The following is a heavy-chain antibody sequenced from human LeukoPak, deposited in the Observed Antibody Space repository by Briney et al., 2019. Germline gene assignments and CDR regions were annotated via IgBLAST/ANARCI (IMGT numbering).Heavy chain of an antibody. CDR2: IKADGGEK. CDR1: GFTFSSYW. J-gene: IGHJ4*02. CDR3: ARGGAARPDF. Sequence: GGSLRLSCAASGFTFSSYWMSWVRQAPEKGLEWVAKIKADGGEKDHVASVKGRFTISRDNAKNSLYLQMNSLRVEDTAVYYCARGGAARPDFWGQGTLVTVSS. V-gene: IGHV3-7*01. D-gene: IGHD6-6*01.